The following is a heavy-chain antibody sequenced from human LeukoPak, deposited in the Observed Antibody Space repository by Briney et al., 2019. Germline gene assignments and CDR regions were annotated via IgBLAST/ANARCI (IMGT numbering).Heavy chain of an antibody. Sequence: KTSETLSLTCTVSGGPISSYYWSWIRQPAGKGLEWIGRIHTSGSTNYNPSLKSRVTMSVDTSKNQFSLKLSSVTAADTAVYYCARGHGYSGYDYYFDYWGQGTLVTVSS. CDR1: GGPISSYY. V-gene: IGHV4-4*07. D-gene: IGHD5-12*01. CDR3: ARGHGYSGYDYYFDY. CDR2: IHTSGST. J-gene: IGHJ4*02.